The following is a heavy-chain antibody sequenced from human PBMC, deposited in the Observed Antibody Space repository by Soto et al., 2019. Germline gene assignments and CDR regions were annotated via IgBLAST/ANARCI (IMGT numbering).Heavy chain of an antibody. CDR2: ISYDGSNK. J-gene: IGHJ4*02. CDR3: ARDFRDENTAADY. D-gene: IGHD5-18*01. Sequence: GGSLRLSCAASGFTFSSYAMHWVRQAPCKGLEWVAVISYDGSNKYYADSVKGRFTISRDNSKNTLYLQMNSLRAEDTAVYYCARDFRDENTAADYWGQGTLVTVSS. V-gene: IGHV3-30-3*01. CDR1: GFTFSSYA.